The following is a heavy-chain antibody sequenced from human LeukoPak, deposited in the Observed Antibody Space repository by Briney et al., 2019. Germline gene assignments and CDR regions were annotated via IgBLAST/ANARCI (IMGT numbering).Heavy chain of an antibody. CDR1: GFTFSSYW. Sequence: GGSLRLSCAASGFTFSSYWMSWVRQAPGKGPEWVANIKQDGNEKYYVDSVKGRFTISRDNTKNSLYLQMNSLRAEDTAVYYCAKGALLWFGELSGDVWGKGTTVTISS. CDR3: AKGALLWFGELSGDV. J-gene: IGHJ6*04. D-gene: IGHD3-10*01. V-gene: IGHV3-7*03. CDR2: IKQDGNEK.